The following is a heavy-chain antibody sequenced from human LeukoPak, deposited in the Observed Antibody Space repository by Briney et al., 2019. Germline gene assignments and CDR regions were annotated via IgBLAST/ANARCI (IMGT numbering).Heavy chain of an antibody. CDR3: AKDWTYYFDY. V-gene: IGHV3-30*02. D-gene: IGHD3/OR15-3a*01. CDR1: GFTFSNYD. CDR2: IRCDGSNK. Sequence: GGSLRLSCAASGFTFSNYDMNWVRQAPGKGLEWVAFIRCDGSNKYYADSVKGRFTTSRDNSKNTLYLQMNSLRAEDTAVYYCAKDWTYYFDYWGQGTLVTVSS. J-gene: IGHJ4*02.